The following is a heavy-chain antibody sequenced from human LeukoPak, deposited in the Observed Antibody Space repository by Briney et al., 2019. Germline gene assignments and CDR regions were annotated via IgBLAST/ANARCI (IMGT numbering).Heavy chain of an antibody. J-gene: IGHJ4*02. CDR1: RFSLSSYG. Sequence: GGSLRFSCAASRFSLSSYGMHWVRQVPGKRLEWVAFIRNDGSNKYYPDSVKGRFTISRDNSKNTLYLQMNSLRAEDTAVYYCAKGVAYGSSALDYWGQGTLVTVSS. CDR2: IRNDGSNK. D-gene: IGHD3-10*01. V-gene: IGHV3-30*02. CDR3: AKGVAYGSSALDY.